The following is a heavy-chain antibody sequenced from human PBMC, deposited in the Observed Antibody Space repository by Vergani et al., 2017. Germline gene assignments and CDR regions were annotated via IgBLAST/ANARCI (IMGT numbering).Heavy chain of an antibody. CDR2: IFSNDEK. CDR1: GFSLSNARMG. Sequence: QVTLKESGPVLVNPTETLTLTCTVSGFSLSNARMGVSWIRQPPGKALEWLAHIFSNDEKSYSTSLKSRLTISKDTSKSQVVLTMTNMDPVDTATYYCARLGFQYYFDYWGQGTLVTVSS. J-gene: IGHJ4*02. V-gene: IGHV2-26*01. D-gene: IGHD7-27*01. CDR3: ARLGFQYYFDY.